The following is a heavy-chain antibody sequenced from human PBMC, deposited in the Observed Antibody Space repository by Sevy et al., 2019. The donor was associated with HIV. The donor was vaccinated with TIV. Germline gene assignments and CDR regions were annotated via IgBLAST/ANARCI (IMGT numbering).Heavy chain of an antibody. J-gene: IGHJ4*02. CDR3: AAGDTAFLADLDF. CDR1: GFSISTHA. CDR2: ISATDRST. D-gene: IGHD5-18*01. Sequence: GGSLRLSCGASGFSISTHAMNWVRQAPGRGLEWISGISATDRSTHYADSVKGRFTISRDNSKNTVHLQMNSLRAEDTALYYCAAGDTAFLADLDFWGQGTLVTVSS. V-gene: IGHV3-23*01.